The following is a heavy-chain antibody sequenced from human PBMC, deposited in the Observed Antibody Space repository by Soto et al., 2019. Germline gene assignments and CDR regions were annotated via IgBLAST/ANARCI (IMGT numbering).Heavy chain of an antibody. CDR3: ARGYGSGSFPHNWFDP. J-gene: IGHJ5*02. Sequence: QVQLQQWGAGLLKPSETLSLTCAVYGGSFSGYYWSWIRQPPGKGLEWIGEINHSGSTNCNPSLKVPVTTSVDPPKNQFSPKLSSVPAADTAAYYCARGYGSGSFPHNWFDPWGQGTLVTVSS. D-gene: IGHD3-10*01. CDR2: INHSGST. CDR1: GGSFSGYY. V-gene: IGHV4-34*01.